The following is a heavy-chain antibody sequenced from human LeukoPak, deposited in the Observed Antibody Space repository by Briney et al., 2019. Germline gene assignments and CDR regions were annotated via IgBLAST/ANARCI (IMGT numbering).Heavy chain of an antibody. D-gene: IGHD5-18*01. CDR2: VIPIFGTA. J-gene: IGHJ6*02. CDR1: GYTFTSYD. Sequence: SVKVSCKASGYTFTSYDINWVRQAPGQGLEWMGGVIPIFGTANYAQKFQGRVTITADESTSTAYMELSSLRSEDTAVYYCARERVTGAYYGMDVWGQGTTVTVSS. V-gene: IGHV1-69*13. CDR3: ARERVTGAYYGMDV.